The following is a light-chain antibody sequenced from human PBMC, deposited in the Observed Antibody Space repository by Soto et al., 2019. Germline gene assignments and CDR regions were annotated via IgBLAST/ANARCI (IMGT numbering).Light chain of an antibody. CDR2: DAS. CDR3: QQRSTWPHT. V-gene: IGKV3-11*01. J-gene: IGKJ3*01. Sequence: ETVLTQSPATLSLAPGERATLSCRASQSVSSDLAWYQKKPGQAPRLLFYDASNRATGIPARFSGSGSGTDFTLSISSLEPEDFAVYYCQQRSTWPHTFGPGTKVDIK. CDR1: QSVSSD.